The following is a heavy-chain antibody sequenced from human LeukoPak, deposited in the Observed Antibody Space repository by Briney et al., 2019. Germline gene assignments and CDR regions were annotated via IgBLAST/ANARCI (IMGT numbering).Heavy chain of an antibody. V-gene: IGHV5-51*01. D-gene: IGHD2-15*01. CDR2: IYPGDSDT. J-gene: IGHJ5*02. Sequence: GESLKISCKGSGYSFTSYWIGWVRQMPGKGLEWMGIIYPGDSDTRYSPSLQGQVTISADKSISTAYLQWSSLKASDTAMYYCARLLGYCSGGSCYSRPSLFDPRGQGTLVTVSS. CDR1: GYSFTSYW. CDR3: ARLLGYCSGGSCYSRPSLFDP.